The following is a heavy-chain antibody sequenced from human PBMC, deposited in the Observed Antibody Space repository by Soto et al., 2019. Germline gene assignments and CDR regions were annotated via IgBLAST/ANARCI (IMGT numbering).Heavy chain of an antibody. CDR3: ARGAGRGAARLYYYYGMDV. CDR2: INHSGST. D-gene: IGHD6-6*01. Sequence: SETLSLTCAVYGGSFSGYYWSWIRQPPGKGLEWIGEINHSGSTNYNPSLKSRVTISVDTSKNQFSLKLSSVTAADTTVYYCARGAGRGAARLYYYYGMDVWGQGTTVTVSS. V-gene: IGHV4-34*01. J-gene: IGHJ6*02. CDR1: GGSFSGYY.